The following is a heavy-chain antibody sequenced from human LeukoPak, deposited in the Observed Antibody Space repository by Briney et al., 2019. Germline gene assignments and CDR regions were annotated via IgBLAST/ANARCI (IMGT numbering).Heavy chain of an antibody. CDR3: AREDGYCSGGNCYSYFDS. Sequence: GGSLRLSCVASGFTFSDYWMSWVRQAPGKGLEWVANIKQGGSEKNYVDSVKGRSTISRDNAKNSLYLQLNSLRADDTAVYYCAREDGYCSGGNCYSYFDSWGQGTLVTVSS. CDR2: IKQGGSEK. D-gene: IGHD2-15*01. J-gene: IGHJ4*02. V-gene: IGHV3-7*03. CDR1: GFTFSDYW.